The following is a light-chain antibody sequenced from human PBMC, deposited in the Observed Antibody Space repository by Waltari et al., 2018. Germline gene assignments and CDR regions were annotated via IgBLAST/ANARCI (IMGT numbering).Light chain of an antibody. CDR2: GAS. J-gene: IGKJ2*01. Sequence: EIVMTQSPATLSVSPGERVTLSCRASQSVSVNLALYQQQRPGQAPRLLIYGASTRATGVPARFSGGGSGTEFTLTITSLQSEDYAVYYCQQYYDWPPYTFGQGTKVEIK. CDR1: QSVSVN. CDR3: QQYYDWPPYT. V-gene: IGKV3-15*01.